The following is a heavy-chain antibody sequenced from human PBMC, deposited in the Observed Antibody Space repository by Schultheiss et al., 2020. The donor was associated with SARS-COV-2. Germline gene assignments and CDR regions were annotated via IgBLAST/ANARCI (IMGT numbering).Heavy chain of an antibody. J-gene: IGHJ5*02. CDR1: GFTFSSYD. V-gene: IGHV3-13*01. CDR3: ARDAGITIFGVVTSNWFDP. Sequence: GGSLRLSCAASGFTFSSYDMHWVRQATGKGLEWVSAIGTAGDTYYPGSVKGRFTISRENAKNSLYLQMNSLRAGDTAVYYCARDAGITIFGVVTSNWFDPWGQGTLVTVSS. CDR2: IGTAGDT. D-gene: IGHD3-3*01.